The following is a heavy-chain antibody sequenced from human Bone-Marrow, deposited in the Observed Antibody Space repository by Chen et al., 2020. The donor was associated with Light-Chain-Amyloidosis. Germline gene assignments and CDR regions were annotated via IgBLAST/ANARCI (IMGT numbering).Heavy chain of an antibody. V-gene: IGHV3-7*01. CDR1: GFTFSNYA. D-gene: IGHD3-10*01. J-gene: IGHJ3*02. CDR3: ARVGDGSNRSEALEI. Sequence: EVPLVESGGGLVKPGGPLRLSCAASGFTFSNYAMSWVRQAPGKGLEWVANIKQSGSDKDYLESVKGRFTISRDNGKNSLYLQMDNLRAEDTAVYYCARVGDGSNRSEALEIWGQGTMVTVSS. CDR2: IKQSGSDK.